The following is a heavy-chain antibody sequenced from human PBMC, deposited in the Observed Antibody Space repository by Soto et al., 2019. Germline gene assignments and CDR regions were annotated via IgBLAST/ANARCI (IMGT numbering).Heavy chain of an antibody. J-gene: IGHJ4*02. D-gene: IGHD3-22*01. CDR2: ISYDGSNK. Sequence: GGSLRLSCAASGFTFSSYAMHWVRQAPGKGLEWVAVISYDGSNKYYADSVKGRFTISRDNSKNTLYLQMNSLRAEDTAVYYCARPIFGGYYDSSVTFDYWGQGTLVTVSS. V-gene: IGHV3-30-3*01. CDR1: GFTFSSYA. CDR3: ARPIFGGYYDSSVTFDY.